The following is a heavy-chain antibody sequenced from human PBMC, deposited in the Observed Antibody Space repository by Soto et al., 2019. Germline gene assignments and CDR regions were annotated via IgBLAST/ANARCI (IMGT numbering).Heavy chain of an antibody. Sequence: AGGSLRLSCAASGFTFSSYWMYWVRQAPGEGLVWVSRIKTDGSITSYADSVRGRFTVSRDNARDMLYLQMNSLRAEDTAVYYCAKDMNSVPEYWGQGTLVTVSS. CDR1: GFTFSSYW. V-gene: IGHV3-74*01. D-gene: IGHD1-7*01. CDR2: IKTDGSIT. CDR3: AKDMNSVPEY. J-gene: IGHJ4*02.